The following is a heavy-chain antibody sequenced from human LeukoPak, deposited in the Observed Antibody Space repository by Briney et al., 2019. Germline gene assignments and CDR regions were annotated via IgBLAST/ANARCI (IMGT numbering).Heavy chain of an antibody. V-gene: IGHV4-31*11. CDR2: IYYSGST. Sequence: SETLSLTCAVYGGSFSGCYRSWIRQHPGKGLEWIGYIYYSGSTYYNPSLKSRVTISVDTSKNQFSLKLNSVTAADTAVYYCARARTYGSGDYWGQGTLVTVSS. J-gene: IGHJ4*02. CDR1: GGSFSGCY. D-gene: IGHD3-10*01. CDR3: ARARTYGSGDY.